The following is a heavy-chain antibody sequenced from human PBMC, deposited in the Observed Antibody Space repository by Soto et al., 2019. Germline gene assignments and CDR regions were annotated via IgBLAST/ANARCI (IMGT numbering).Heavy chain of an antibody. Sequence: KPSETLSLTCAVSGGSISSGGYSWSWIRQPPGKGLEWIGYIYHSGSTYYNPSLKSRVTISVDRSKNQFSLKLSSVTAADTAVYYCARGLLPNWFDPWGQGTLVTVSS. V-gene: IGHV4-30-2*01. CDR3: ARGLLPNWFDP. CDR1: GGSISSGGYS. J-gene: IGHJ5*02. CDR2: IYHSGST.